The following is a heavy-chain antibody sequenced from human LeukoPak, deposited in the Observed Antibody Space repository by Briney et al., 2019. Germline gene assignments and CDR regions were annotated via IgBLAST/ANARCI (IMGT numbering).Heavy chain of an antibody. Sequence: TGGSLRLSCAASGFTFSSYEMNWVRQAPGKGLEWVSYISSSGSTIYYADSVKGRFTISRDNAKNSLYLQMNSLRAEDTAVYYCASGSYSRFDYWGQGTLVTVSS. D-gene: IGHD1-26*01. CDR2: ISSSGSTI. CDR3: ASGSYSRFDY. J-gene: IGHJ4*02. V-gene: IGHV3-48*03. CDR1: GFTFSSYE.